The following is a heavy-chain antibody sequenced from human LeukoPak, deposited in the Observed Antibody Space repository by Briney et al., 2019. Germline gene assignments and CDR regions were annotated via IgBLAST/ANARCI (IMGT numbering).Heavy chain of an antibody. CDR1: GGSISSYY. V-gene: IGHV4-59*08. D-gene: IGHD1-1*01. CDR2: IYYSGST. Sequence: SETLSLTCTVSGGSISSYYWSWIRQPPGKGLEWIGYIYYSGSTNYNPSLKSRVTISVDTSKNQFSLKLSSVTAAGTAVYYCARHGAGTTVDYWGQGTLVTVSS. J-gene: IGHJ4*02. CDR3: ARHGAGTTVDY.